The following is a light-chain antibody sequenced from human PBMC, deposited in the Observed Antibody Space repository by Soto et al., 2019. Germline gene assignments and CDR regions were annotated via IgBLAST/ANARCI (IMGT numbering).Light chain of an antibody. V-gene: IGLV1-44*01. CDR3: TAWDDNLSLVV. Sequence: QSVLTQPPSASGTPGQRVTISCSGSSSNIGTNSVNWHQQLPETAPKLLIYSNNQRPSGVPDRFSGSKSGTSASLAISGLQSEDEADYYCTAWDDNLSLVVFGGGTKLTVL. J-gene: IGLJ2*01. CDR2: SNN. CDR1: SSNIGTNS.